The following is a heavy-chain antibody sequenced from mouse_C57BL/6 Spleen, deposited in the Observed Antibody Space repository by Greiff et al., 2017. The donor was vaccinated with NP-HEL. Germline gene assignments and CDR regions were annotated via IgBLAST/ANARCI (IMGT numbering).Heavy chain of an antibody. Sequence: QVQLQQPGAELVKPGASVKMSCKASGYTFTSYWITWVKQRPGQGLEWIGDIYPGSGSTNYNEKFKSKATLTVDTSSSTDYMQLSSLTSEDSAVYYCARCDYDGGAWFDYWGQGTLVTVSA. CDR2: IYPGSGST. J-gene: IGHJ3*01. V-gene: IGHV1-55*01. CDR1: GYTFTSYW. D-gene: IGHD2-4*01. CDR3: ARCDYDGGAWFDY.